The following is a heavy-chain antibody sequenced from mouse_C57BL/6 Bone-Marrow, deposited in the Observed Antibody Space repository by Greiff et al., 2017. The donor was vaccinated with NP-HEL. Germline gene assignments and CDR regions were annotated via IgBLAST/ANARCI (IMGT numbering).Heavy chain of an antibody. J-gene: IGHJ3*01. CDR1: GFTFSSYA. CDR2: ISDGGSYT. Sequence: EVQGVESGGGLVKPGGSLKLSCAASGFTFSSYAMSWVRQTPEKRLEWVATISDGGSYTYYPDNVKGRFTISRDNAKNNLYLQMSHLKSEDTAMYYCARDNYYSSSPLAYWGQGTLVTVSA. V-gene: IGHV5-4*01. CDR3: ARDNYYSSSPLAY. D-gene: IGHD1-1*01.